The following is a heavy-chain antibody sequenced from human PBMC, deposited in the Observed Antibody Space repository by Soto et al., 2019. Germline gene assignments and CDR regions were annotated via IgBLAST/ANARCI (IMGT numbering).Heavy chain of an antibody. CDR1: GFSLSTNGVG. J-gene: IGHJ4*02. Sequence: SGPTLVNPTQTLTLTCTFSGFSLSTNGVGVAWIRQPPGKAPEWLALLFWDDDKRYSPSLKSRLTITTDTSKNQVFLIMTNMDPVDTATFYCAHSQRWNRCKGGNCYHFDDWGQRTLVTVSS. CDR3: AHSQRWNRCKGGNCYHFDD. V-gene: IGHV2-5*02. D-gene: IGHD2-15*01. CDR2: LFWDDDK.